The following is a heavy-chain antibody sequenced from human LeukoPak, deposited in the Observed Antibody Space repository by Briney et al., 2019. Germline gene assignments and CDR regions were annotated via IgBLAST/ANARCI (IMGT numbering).Heavy chain of an antibody. V-gene: IGHV3-53*01. CDR2: IYGGGNI. CDR1: GFTDSSNY. J-gene: IGHJ3*02. CDR3: AKLRWWSAFDI. Sequence: PGGSLRLSCAASGFTDSSNYRNWVRQAPGNGLEWASVIYGGGNIYYADTVKGRFTISRDNSKNTLYLQVNSLRAEDTAVYYCAKLRWWSAFDIWGQGTMVTVSS. D-gene: IGHD2-21*01.